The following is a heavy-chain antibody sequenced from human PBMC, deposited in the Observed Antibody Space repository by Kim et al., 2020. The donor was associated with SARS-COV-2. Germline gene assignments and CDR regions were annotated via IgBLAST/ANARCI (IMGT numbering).Heavy chain of an antibody. CDR1: GGSVSSGSYY. J-gene: IGHJ6*02. D-gene: IGHD4-17*01. Sequence: SETLSLTCTVSGGSVSSGSYYWSWIRQPPGKGLEWIGYIYYSGSTNYNPSLKSRVTISVDTSKNQFSLKLSSVTAADTAVYYCASLYGDYPLVDYYYGMDVWGQGTTVTVSS. CDR3: ASLYGDYPLVDYYYGMDV. CDR2: IYYSGST. V-gene: IGHV4-61*01.